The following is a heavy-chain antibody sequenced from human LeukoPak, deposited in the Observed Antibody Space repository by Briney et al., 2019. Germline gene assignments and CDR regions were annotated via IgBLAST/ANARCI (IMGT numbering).Heavy chain of an antibody. CDR3: ARVRCSGGSCPYYYYYYYMDV. D-gene: IGHD2-15*01. Sequence: SETLSLTCTVSGGSISNYYWGWIRQAPGKGLEWIGSIYYSGNTYYNSSLKSRGTISLDTSKNQFSLNLFSVTAADTAVYYCARVRCSGGSCPYYYYYYYMDVWGKGTTVTVSS. J-gene: IGHJ6*03. CDR1: GGSISNYY. V-gene: IGHV4-39*07. CDR2: IYYSGNT.